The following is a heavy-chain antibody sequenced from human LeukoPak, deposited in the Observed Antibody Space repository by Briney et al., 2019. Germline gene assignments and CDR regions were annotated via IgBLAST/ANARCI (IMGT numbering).Heavy chain of an antibody. CDR1: GFTFSDYN. CDR3: ARVLRYCGGGNCYSGGLGYMDV. D-gene: IGHD2-15*01. V-gene: IGHV3-11*01. Sequence: GGSLRLSCAASGFTFSDYNMRWIRQAPGKGLEWVSSISRSGSTKYYADSVKGRFTISRDNAKNSLFLQMNSLRAEDTAVYYCARVLRYCGGGNCYSGGLGYMDVWGKGTTVTISS. J-gene: IGHJ6*03. CDR2: ISRSGSTK.